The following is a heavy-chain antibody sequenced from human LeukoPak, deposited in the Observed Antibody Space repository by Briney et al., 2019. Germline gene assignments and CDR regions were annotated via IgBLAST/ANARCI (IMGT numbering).Heavy chain of an antibody. V-gene: IGHV3-33*06. Sequence: PGGSLRLSCAASGFTFSSYSMNWVRQAPGKGLEWVATIWYDGSKKFYTDSMKGRVTISRDDSKDTLYLQMNSLRAEDTAIYYCAKDRAKGSLDVWGQGTTVTVFS. CDR1: GFTFSSYS. J-gene: IGHJ6*02. D-gene: IGHD3-10*01. CDR3: AKDRAKGSLDV. CDR2: IWYDGSKK.